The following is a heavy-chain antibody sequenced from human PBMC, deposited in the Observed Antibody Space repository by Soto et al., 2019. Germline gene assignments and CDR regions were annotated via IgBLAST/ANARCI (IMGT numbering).Heavy chain of an antibody. CDR1: GASINNNDYY. CDR3: ARMSYFYDKWYFDL. J-gene: IGHJ2*01. D-gene: IGHD3-22*01. Sequence: QLQESGPGLVMPSQTLSLTCTVSGASINNNDYYWSWIRQTPGKGLEWIGYVYYSGSTDYIQSLKSQLSMSTDKSQNQFTLKLNSVTAADTATYYCARMSYFYDKWYFDLWGRGTLVTVSS. V-gene: IGHV4-30-4*01. CDR2: VYYSGST.